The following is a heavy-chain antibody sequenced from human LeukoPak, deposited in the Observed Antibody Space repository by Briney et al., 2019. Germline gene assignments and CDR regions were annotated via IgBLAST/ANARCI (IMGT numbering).Heavy chain of an antibody. CDR2: IFPIFRTA. CDR3: ARDRGERDSTWSLPAHGFDI. CDR1: GGTFSSYA. V-gene: IGHV1-69*05. J-gene: IGHJ3*02. Sequence: VKVSCKASGGTFSSYAINWVRQAPGQGLEWMGRIFPIFRTANYAQEFQGRVTVTTNESTSTAYMELSSLRPEDTAMYYCARDRGERDSTWSLPAHGFDIWGQGTMVTVSS. D-gene: IGHD6-13*01.